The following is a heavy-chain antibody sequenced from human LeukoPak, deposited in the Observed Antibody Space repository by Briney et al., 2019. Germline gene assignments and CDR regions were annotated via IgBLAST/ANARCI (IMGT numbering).Heavy chain of an antibody. J-gene: IGHJ4*02. CDR1: GFTFSSYG. D-gene: IGHD4-17*01. V-gene: IGHV3-30*02. CDR2: IRYDGSNK. Sequence: GGSLRLSCAASGFTFSSYGMHWVRQAPGKGLEWVAFIRYDGSNKYYADSVKGRFTISRDNSKNTLYLQMNSLRAEDTAVYYCAKDWHTVTTAERGGDWGQGTLVTVSS. CDR3: AKDWHTVTTAERGGD.